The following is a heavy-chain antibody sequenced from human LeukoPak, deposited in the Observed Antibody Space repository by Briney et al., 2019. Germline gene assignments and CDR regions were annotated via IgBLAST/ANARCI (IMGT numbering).Heavy chain of an antibody. J-gene: IGHJ4*02. D-gene: IGHD3-16*02. CDR1: GFTFSSYW. V-gene: IGHV3-7*01. CDR3: ARIGYDYVWGSYRYGTHFDY. Sequence: GGSLRLSCAASGFTFSSYWMSWVRQAPGKGLEWVANIKQDGSEKYYVDSVKGRFNISRDNAKNSLYLQMNSLRAEDTAVYYCARIGYDYVWGSYRYGTHFDYWGQGTLVTVSS. CDR2: IKQDGSEK.